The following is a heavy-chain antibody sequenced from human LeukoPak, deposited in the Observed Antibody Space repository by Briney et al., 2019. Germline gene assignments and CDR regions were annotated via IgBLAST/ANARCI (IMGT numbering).Heavy chain of an antibody. D-gene: IGHD3-10*01. Sequence: SETLSLTCAVYGGSFSGYYWSWIRQPPVKGLEWIGEINHSGSTNYNPSLKSRVTISVDTSKNQFSLKLSSVTAADTAVYYCARVRGFNTGQSPELDYWGQGTLVTVSS. V-gene: IGHV4-34*01. J-gene: IGHJ4*02. CDR3: ARVRGFNTGQSPELDY. CDR2: INHSGST. CDR1: GGSFSGYY.